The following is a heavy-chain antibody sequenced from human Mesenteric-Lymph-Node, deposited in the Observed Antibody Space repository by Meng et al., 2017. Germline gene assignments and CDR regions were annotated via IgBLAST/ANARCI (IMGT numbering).Heavy chain of an antibody. CDR2: FTAGGIT. J-gene: IGHJ4*02. CDR1: GFTFSTSG. CDR3: AKILSDY. D-gene: IGHD2-15*01. V-gene: IGHV3-23*04. Sequence: VFLVEAGGGLVQPGGSLRLSCAVSGFTFSTSGMSWVRRAPGKGLEWVSVFTAGGITYYADSVKGRFTVSRDNSKNMLYLQINTLRAEDTAVYYCAKILSDYWGQGTLVTVSS.